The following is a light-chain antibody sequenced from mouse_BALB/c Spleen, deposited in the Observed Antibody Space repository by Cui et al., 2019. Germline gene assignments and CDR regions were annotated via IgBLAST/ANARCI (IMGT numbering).Light chain of an antibody. CDR1: SSVSY. V-gene: IGKV4-55*01. J-gene: IGKJ4*01. CDR3: QQWSSYPFT. Sequence: QIVLTQSPAIMSASPGEKVTMTCSASSSVSYMYWYQQKPGSSPRLLIYDTSNLASGVPVRFSGSGSGTSYSLTISRMEAEDAATYYCQQWSSYPFTFSSGTKLEIK. CDR2: DTS.